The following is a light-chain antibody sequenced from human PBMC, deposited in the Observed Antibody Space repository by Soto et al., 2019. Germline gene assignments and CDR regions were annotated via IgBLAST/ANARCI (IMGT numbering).Light chain of an antibody. CDR2: GAS. CDR1: QSVSSSY. J-gene: IGKJ4*01. V-gene: IGKV3-20*01. CDR3: HQYGSSPLT. Sequence: EIVLTQSPGTLSLSPGERATLSCRASQSVSSSYLAWYQQKPGQAPRLLIYGASSRATGIPDRFSGSGSGIDFTLTLSRLEPEGFAVYCCHQYGSSPLTFGGGTKVEIK.